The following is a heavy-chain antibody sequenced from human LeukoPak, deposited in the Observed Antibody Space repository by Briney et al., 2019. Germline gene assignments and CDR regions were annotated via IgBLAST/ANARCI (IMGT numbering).Heavy chain of an antibody. V-gene: IGHV3-23*01. Sequence: GGSLRLSCAASGFTFTSYGMSWVRQAPGKGLEWVSSISDDGRSTYYADSVKGRFTISKDNSKNTMYLQMNNLRAEDTAIYYCAKRVPYTSSSVYFDYWGQGTLVTVSS. CDR1: GFTFTSYG. J-gene: IGHJ4*02. CDR2: ISDDGRST. D-gene: IGHD6-6*01. CDR3: AKRVPYTSSSVYFDY.